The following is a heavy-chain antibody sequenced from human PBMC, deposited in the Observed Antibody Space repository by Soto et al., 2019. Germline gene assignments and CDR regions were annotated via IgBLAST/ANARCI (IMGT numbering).Heavy chain of an antibody. CDR2: ANSDGSST. Sequence: GGSLRLSCAASGFPFTTYWMHWVRQAPGKGLVWVSRANSDGSSTTYADSVKGRFTISRDNVRNTLYLQMNSLRAEDTAVYYCTRVVRFGSAENSYSYGMDVWGQGTTVTVSS. CDR1: GFPFTTYW. V-gene: IGHV3-74*03. J-gene: IGHJ6*02. D-gene: IGHD3-10*01. CDR3: TRVVRFGSAENSYSYGMDV.